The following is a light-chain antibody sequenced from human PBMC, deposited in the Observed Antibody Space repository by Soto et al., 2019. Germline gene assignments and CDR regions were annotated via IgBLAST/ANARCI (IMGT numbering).Light chain of an antibody. Sequence: QSALTRPRSVSGSPGQSVTISCTGTSSDVGGYNYVSWYQQHPGKAPKLVIYDVSKWPSGVPNHFSGSKFGNTASLTISGLQAEDEADYYCCSYAGNSLWVFGGGTKVTVL. J-gene: IGLJ3*02. CDR2: DVS. CDR1: SSDVGGYNY. CDR3: CSYAGNSLWV. V-gene: IGLV2-11*01.